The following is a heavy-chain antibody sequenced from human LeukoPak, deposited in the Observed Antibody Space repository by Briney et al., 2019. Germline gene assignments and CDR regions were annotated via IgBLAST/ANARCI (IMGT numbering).Heavy chain of an antibody. D-gene: IGHD2-15*01. CDR1: GYTFTSYG. CDR3: ASSYCSGGSCHQIDY. Sequence: ASVKVSCTASGYTFTSYGISWVRQAPGQGLEWMGWISAYNGNTNYAQKLQGRVTMTTDTSTSTAYMELRSLRSDDTAVYYCASSYCSGGSCHQIDYWGQGTLVTVSS. V-gene: IGHV1-18*01. CDR2: ISAYNGNT. J-gene: IGHJ4*02.